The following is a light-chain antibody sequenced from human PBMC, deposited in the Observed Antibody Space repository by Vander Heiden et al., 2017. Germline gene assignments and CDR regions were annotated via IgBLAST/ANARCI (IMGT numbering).Light chain of an antibody. CDR3: HQYSSTPRT. J-gene: IGKJ1*01. Sequence: DLLMTQSPDSLAVSLGERATINCKSSQSVLYSPNNKNYLAWYQQKPGQPPKLLIYWASTRQSGFTDRFSGSVSGTDFTLTISRLQAEDVAVYFCHQYSSTPRTFGQGTKVEIK. CDR1: QSVLYSPNNKNY. V-gene: IGKV4-1*01. CDR2: WAS.